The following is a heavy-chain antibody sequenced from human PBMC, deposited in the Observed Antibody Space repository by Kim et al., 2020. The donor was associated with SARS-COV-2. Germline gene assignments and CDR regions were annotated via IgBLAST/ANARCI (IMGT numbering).Heavy chain of an antibody. Sequence: ASVKVSCKASGYTFTSYGISWVRQAPGQGLEWMGWISAYNGNTNYAQKLQGRVTMTTDTSTSTAYMELRSLRADDTAVYYCANIPLISIAVAGDYYYYGMDVWGQGTPVTVSS. J-gene: IGHJ6*02. D-gene: IGHD6-19*01. CDR2: ISAYNGNT. CDR3: ANIPLISIAVAGDYYYYGMDV. CDR1: GYTFTSYG. V-gene: IGHV1-18*01.